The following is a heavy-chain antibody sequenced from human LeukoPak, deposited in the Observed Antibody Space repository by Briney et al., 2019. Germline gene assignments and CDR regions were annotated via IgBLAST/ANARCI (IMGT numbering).Heavy chain of an antibody. CDR1: GFTFSTYW. CDR3: ARDPDGDYDFDY. Sequence: QPGGSLRLSCAASGFTFSTYWMHWVRQAPGEGLVWVSRIKSDGSDTSYADSVKGRFTISRDTAKSSLYLQMNSLKIEDTAIYFCARDPDGDYDFDYWGQGTLVTVSS. CDR2: IKSDGSDT. J-gene: IGHJ4*02. V-gene: IGHV3-74*01. D-gene: IGHD4-17*01.